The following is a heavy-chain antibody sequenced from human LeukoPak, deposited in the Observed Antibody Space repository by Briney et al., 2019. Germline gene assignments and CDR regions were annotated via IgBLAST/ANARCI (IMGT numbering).Heavy chain of an antibody. J-gene: IGHJ4*02. CDR3: AKDPNPGYSYGYSFDY. V-gene: IGHV3-23*01. CDR2: ISGSGGST. D-gene: IGHD5-18*01. CDR1: GFTFSSYA. Sequence: PGGSLRLSCAASGFTFSSYAMSWVRQAPGKGLEWVSAISGSGGSTYYADSVKGRFTISRDNSKNTLYLQMNSLRAEDTAVYYCAKDPNPGYSYGYSFDYWGQGTLVTVSS.